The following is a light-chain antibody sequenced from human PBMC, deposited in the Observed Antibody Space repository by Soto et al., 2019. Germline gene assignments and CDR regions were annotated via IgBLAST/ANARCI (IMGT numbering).Light chain of an antibody. V-gene: IGLV2-23*01. Sequence: QSVLTQPASVSGSPGQSITISCTGSSEDVGSYNLVSWYQRHPGRAPKLMIYEGNKRPSDVSDRFSASKSGNTASLTISGLQAEDEADYYCCSYVGGNIYVFGTGTKVTVL. CDR2: EGN. CDR1: SEDVGSYNL. J-gene: IGLJ1*01. CDR3: CSYVGGNIYV.